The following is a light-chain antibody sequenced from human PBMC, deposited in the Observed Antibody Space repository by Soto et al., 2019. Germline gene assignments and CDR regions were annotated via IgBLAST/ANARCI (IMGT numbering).Light chain of an antibody. Sequence: QSVLSHPPSASGSPGQSVTISCTGTSSDIGAYDYVSWYQQHPGKAPKFMIYEVSKRPSGVPDRFSGSKSGNTASLTVSGLQAEDEADYYCSAYAGRYTFVFGTGTKVTVL. CDR2: EVS. CDR3: SAYAGRYTFV. J-gene: IGLJ1*01. V-gene: IGLV2-8*01. CDR1: SSDIGAYDY.